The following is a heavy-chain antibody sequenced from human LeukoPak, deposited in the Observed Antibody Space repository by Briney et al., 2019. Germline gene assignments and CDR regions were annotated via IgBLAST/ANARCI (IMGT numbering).Heavy chain of an antibody. V-gene: IGHV1-69*05. J-gene: IGHJ4*02. D-gene: IGHD3-3*01. CDR3: ARSPYYDFWSGYWYYFDY. Sequence: ASVKVSCKASGGTFSSYAISWVRQAPGQGLEWMGGIIPIFGTANYAQKFQGRVTITTDESTSTAYMELSSLRSEDTAVYYCARSPYYDFWSGYWYYFDYWGQGTLVTVSS. CDR1: GGTFSSYA. CDR2: IIPIFGTA.